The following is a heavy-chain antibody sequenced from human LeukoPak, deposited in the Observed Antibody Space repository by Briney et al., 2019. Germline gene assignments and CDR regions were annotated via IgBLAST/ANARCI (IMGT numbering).Heavy chain of an antibody. CDR2: ISAYNGNT. J-gene: IGHJ6*02. CDR1: GYTFTSYG. V-gene: IGHV1-18*01. Sequence: GASVKVSCKASGYTFTSYGISWVRQAPGQGLGWMGWISAYNGNTNYAQKLQGRVAMTADTSTSTAYMELSRLRSDDTAVYYCARLTYYYGMDVWGQGTTVTVSS. D-gene: IGHD4/OR15-4a*01. CDR3: ARLTYYYGMDV.